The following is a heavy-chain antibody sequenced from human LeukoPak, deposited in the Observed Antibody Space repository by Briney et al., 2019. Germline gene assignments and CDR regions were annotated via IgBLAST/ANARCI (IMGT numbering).Heavy chain of an antibody. CDR3: AKELWGSSFDY. Sequence: QPGRSLRLSCAAFGFTFSSYAMHWVRQAPGKGLEWVALISYDGSNKYYADSVKGRFTSSRDNSKNTLYLQMNSLRAEDTAVYYCAKELWGSSFDYWGQGTLLTVSS. D-gene: IGHD3-16*01. CDR1: GFTFSSYA. V-gene: IGHV3-30-3*01. CDR2: ISYDGSNK. J-gene: IGHJ4*02.